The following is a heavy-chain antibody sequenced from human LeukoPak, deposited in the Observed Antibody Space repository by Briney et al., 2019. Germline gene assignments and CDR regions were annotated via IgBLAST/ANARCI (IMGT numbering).Heavy chain of an antibody. CDR1: GGSINSGGYS. Sequence: PSETLSLTCTVSGGSINSGGYSWSWIRQPPGKGLEWIGYIYHSGSTYYNPSLKSRVTISVDRSKNQFSLKLSSVTAADTAVYYCASSPRGYSGYVSVYGMDVWGQGTTVTVSS. CDR3: ASSPRGYSGYVSVYGMDV. CDR2: IYHSGST. J-gene: IGHJ6*02. D-gene: IGHD5-12*01. V-gene: IGHV4-30-2*01.